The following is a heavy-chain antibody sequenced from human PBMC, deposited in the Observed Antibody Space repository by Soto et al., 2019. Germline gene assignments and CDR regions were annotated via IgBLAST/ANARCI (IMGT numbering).Heavy chain of an antibody. CDR2: ISSSSSTI. CDR1: GFTFSSYS. D-gene: IGHD6-13*01. Sequence: PGGSLRLSCAASGFTFSSYSMNWVRQAPGKGQEWVSYISSSSSTIYYADSVKGRFTISRDNAKNSLYLQKNSLRAEDTAVYYCARDGMSSSWSWGQGTLVTVSS. CDR3: ARDGMSSSWS. V-gene: IGHV3-48*01. J-gene: IGHJ5*02.